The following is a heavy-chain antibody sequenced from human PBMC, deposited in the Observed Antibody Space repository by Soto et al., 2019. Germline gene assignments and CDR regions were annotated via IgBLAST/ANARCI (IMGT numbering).Heavy chain of an antibody. J-gene: IGHJ4*02. V-gene: IGHV3-30-3*01. D-gene: IGHD1-26*01. Sequence: GGSLRLSCAASGFTFSSYAMHWVRQAPGKGLEWVAVISYDGSNKYYADSVKGRFTISRDNSKNTLYLQMNSLRAEDTAVYYCAREPSGSQSDYWGQGTLVTVSS. CDR3: AREPSGSQSDY. CDR2: ISYDGSNK. CDR1: GFTFSSYA.